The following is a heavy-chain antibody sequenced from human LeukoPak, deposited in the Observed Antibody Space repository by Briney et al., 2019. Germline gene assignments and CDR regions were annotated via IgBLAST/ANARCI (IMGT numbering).Heavy chain of an antibody. D-gene: IGHD3-10*01. CDR3: ARDLYGSGSWNWFDP. CDR2: ICHSGST. Sequence: SETLSLACTVSGYSISSGYYWGWIRQPPGKGLERIGTICHSGSTYYNPSLKSRVTISVDTSKNQFSLKLSSVTAADTAVYYCARDLYGSGSWNWFDPWGQGTLVTVSS. CDR1: GYSISSGYY. J-gene: IGHJ5*02. V-gene: IGHV4-38-2*02.